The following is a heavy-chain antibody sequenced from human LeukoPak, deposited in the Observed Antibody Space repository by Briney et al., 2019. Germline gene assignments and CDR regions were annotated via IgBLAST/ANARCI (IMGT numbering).Heavy chain of an antibody. V-gene: IGHV1-69*13. D-gene: IGHD2-21*01. Sequence: ASVKVSCEASGGTFSSYAISWVRQAPGQGLEWMGGIIPIFGTANYAQKFQGRVTITADESTSTAYMELSSLRSEDTAVYYCARDPLAYCGGDCFFGGYWGQGTLVTVSS. CDR1: GGTFSSYA. J-gene: IGHJ4*02. CDR3: ARDPLAYCGGDCFFGGY. CDR2: IIPIFGTA.